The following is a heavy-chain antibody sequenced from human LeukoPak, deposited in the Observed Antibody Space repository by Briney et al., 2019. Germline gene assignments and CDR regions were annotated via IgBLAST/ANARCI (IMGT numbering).Heavy chain of an antibody. V-gene: IGHV1-69*04. J-gene: IGHJ4*02. D-gene: IGHD4/OR15-4a*01. CDR3: ARDRGTMAPLDY. CDR1: GGTFSSYA. CDR2: IIPILGIA. Sequence: ASVKVSCKASGGTFSSYAISWVRQAPGQGLEWMGRIIPILGIANYARKFQGRVTITADKSTSTAYMELSSLRSEDTAVYYCARDRGTMAPLDYWGQGTLVTVSS.